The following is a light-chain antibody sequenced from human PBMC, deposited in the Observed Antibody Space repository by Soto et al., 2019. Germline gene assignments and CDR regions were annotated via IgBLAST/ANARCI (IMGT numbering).Light chain of an antibody. J-gene: IGLJ1*01. CDR3: GSYTTSSTLV. CDR1: SSDVGGYNY. V-gene: IGLV2-14*03. Sequence: QSALTQPASVSGSPGQSITISCTGTSSDVGGYNYVSWYQQHPVKAPKLLIYDVSDRPSGASIRFSGSKSGNTASLTISGLQAEDEADYYCGSYTTSSTLVFGTGTKLTVL. CDR2: DVS.